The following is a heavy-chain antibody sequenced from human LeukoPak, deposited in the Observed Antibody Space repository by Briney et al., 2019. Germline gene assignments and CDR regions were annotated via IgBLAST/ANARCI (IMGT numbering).Heavy chain of an antibody. V-gene: IGHV3-74*01. Sequence: GGSLRLSCAGSGFIFSSTWMHWVRQAPGEGLVWVSRINSDGSTINYADSVKGRFTISRDNAKNSLYLQMNSLRAEDTAVYYCARDAFRARYFDLWGRGTLVTVSS. D-gene: IGHD3-10*01. J-gene: IGHJ2*01. CDR2: INSDGSTI. CDR3: ARDAFRARYFDL. CDR1: GFIFSSTW.